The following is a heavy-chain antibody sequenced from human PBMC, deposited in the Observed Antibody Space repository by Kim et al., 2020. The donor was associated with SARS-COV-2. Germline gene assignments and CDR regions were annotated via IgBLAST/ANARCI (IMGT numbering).Heavy chain of an antibody. D-gene: IGHD3-9*01. J-gene: IGHJ3*02. CDR1: GGSFSGYY. Sequence: SETLSLTCAVYGGSFSGYYWSWIRQPPGKGLEWIGEINHSGSTNYNPSLKSRVTISVDTSKNQFSLKLSSVTAADTAVYYCARSTVKLRYFDWLLDPDAFDIWGQGTMVTVSS. V-gene: IGHV4-34*01. CDR3: ARSTVKLRYFDWLLDPDAFDI. CDR2: INHSGST.